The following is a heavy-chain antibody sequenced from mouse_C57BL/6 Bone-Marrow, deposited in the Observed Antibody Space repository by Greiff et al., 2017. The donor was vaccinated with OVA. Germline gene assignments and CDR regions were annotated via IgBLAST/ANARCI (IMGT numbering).Heavy chain of an antibody. CDR3: ARRIWSAWFAY. D-gene: IGHD1-1*02. V-gene: IGHV5-17*01. J-gene: IGHJ3*01. Sequence: EVKLVESGGGLVKPGGSLKLSCAASGFTFSDYGMHWVRQAPEKGLGWVAYISSGSSIIYYADTVKGRFTISRDNAKNTLFLQMTSLRSEDTAMYYCARRIWSAWFAYWGQGTLITVSA. CDR2: ISSGSSII. CDR1: GFTFSDYG.